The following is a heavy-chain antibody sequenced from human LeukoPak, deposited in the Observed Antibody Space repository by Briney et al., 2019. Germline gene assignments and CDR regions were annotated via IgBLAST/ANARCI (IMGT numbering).Heavy chain of an antibody. CDR3: AKGPRQQLVTRFDN. Sequence: GSLRLSCAASGFTFSTHAMSWVRQAPGKGLEWVSDISASGGSTYYADSVKGRFTVSRDNSKNTLYLQMSSLRADGTAVYYCAKGPRQQLVTRFDNWGQGTLVTVSS. J-gene: IGHJ4*02. V-gene: IGHV3-23*01. CDR2: ISASGGST. CDR1: GFTFSTHA. D-gene: IGHD6-13*01.